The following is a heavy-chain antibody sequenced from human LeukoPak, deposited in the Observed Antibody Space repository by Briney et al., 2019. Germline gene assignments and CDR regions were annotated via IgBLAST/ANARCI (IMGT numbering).Heavy chain of an antibody. J-gene: IGHJ6*03. CDR2: IYSGGST. D-gene: IGHD2-2*01. Sequence: GGSLRLSCAASGFTVSSNYMSWVRQAPGKGLEWVSVIYSGGSTYYADSVKGRFTISRDNSKNTLYLQMNSLRAEDTAVYYCARERLGYCSSTSCSSYMDVWGKGTTVTVSS. V-gene: IGHV3-53*01. CDR1: GFTVSSNY. CDR3: ARERLGYCSSTSCSSYMDV.